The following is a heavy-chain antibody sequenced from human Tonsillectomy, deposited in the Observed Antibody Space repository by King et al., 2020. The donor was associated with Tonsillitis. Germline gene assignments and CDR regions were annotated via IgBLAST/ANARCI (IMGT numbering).Heavy chain of an antibody. J-gene: IGHJ4*02. D-gene: IGHD6-13*01. CDR3: AKDGSSSWCFDY. V-gene: IGHV3-23*04. CDR1: GFTFSSYA. Sequence: VQLVESGGGLVQPGGSLRLSCAASGFTFSSYAMSCVRQAPGKGLEWVSAISGSGGSTYYADSVKGRLTIPRDNSKNTLYLQMNSLRAEDTAVYYCAKDGSSSWCFDYWGQGTLVTVSS. CDR2: ISGSGGST.